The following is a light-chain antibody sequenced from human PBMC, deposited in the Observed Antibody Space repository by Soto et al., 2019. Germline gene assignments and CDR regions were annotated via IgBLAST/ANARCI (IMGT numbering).Light chain of an antibody. CDR1: QGMSSY. V-gene: IGKV1-9*01. J-gene: IGKJ4*01. Sequence: DIQLTQSPSFLSASVGERVTITCRARQGMSSYLAWYQQKPGKAPKLLIYAASTLQSGVPSRCSGSGSGTEFTLTISSLQPEDFATYFCQQTNSYLLLTFGGGTKVEIK. CDR2: AAS. CDR3: QQTNSYLLLT.